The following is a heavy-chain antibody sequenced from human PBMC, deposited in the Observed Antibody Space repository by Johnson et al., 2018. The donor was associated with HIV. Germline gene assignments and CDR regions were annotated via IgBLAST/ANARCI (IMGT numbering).Heavy chain of an antibody. CDR2: IRYDGSNK. CDR1: GFTFSSYA. V-gene: IGHV3-33*08. J-gene: IGHJ3*02. CDR3: ARDPDVTPGAFDI. Sequence: HVQLVESGGGVVQPGRSLRLSCAASGFTFSSYAMHWVRQAPGKGLEWVAFIRYDGSNKYYVDSVKGRFTISRDNAKNSLYLQMNSLRAEDTAVYYCARDPDVTPGAFDIWGQGTMVTVSS. D-gene: IGHD2-15*01.